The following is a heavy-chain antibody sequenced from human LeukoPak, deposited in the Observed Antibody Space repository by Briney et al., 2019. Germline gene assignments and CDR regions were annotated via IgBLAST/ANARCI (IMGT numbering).Heavy chain of an antibody. CDR1: GGTFSSYA. J-gene: IGHJ5*02. D-gene: IGHD3-3*01. CDR2: IIPIFGTA. Sequence: AASVKVSCKASGGTFSSYAISWVRQAPGQGLEWMGGIIPIFGTANYAQKFQGRVTITADESTSTAYKELSSLRSEDTAVYYCARDWGYYDFWSDKKGLLTNWFDPWGQGTLVTVSS. V-gene: IGHV1-69*13. CDR3: ARDWGYYDFWSDKKGLLTNWFDP.